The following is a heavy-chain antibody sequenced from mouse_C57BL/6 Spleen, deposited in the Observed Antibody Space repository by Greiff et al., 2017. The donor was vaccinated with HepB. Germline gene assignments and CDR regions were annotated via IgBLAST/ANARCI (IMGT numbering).Heavy chain of an antibody. V-gene: IGHV5-9-1*02. CDR3: TRDLVTPGAMDY. J-gene: IGHJ4*01. CDR2: ISSGGDYI. Sequence: EVQGVESGEGLVKPGGSLKLSCAASGFTFSSYAMSWVRQTPEKRLEWVAYISSGGDYIYYADTVKGRSTISRDNARNTRYLQMSRLKSEDTAMYYCTRDLVTPGAMDYWGQGTSVTVSS. CDR1: GFTFSSYA. D-gene: IGHD2-2*01.